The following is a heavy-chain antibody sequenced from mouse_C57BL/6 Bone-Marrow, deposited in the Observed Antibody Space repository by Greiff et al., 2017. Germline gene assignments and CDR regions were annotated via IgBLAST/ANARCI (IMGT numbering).Heavy chain of an antibody. V-gene: IGHV1-81*01. J-gene: IGHJ3*01. CDR3: ARRYGYAWFAY. CDR1: GYTFTSYG. D-gene: IGHD2-2*01. Sequence: VQLQQSGAELARPGASVKLSCKASGYTFTSYGISWVKQRTGQGLEWIGAIYPRSGNTYYNEKFKGKATLTADKSSSTAYMEIRSLTSEDSAVYVCARRYGYAWFAYWGQGTLVTVSA. CDR2: IYPRSGNT.